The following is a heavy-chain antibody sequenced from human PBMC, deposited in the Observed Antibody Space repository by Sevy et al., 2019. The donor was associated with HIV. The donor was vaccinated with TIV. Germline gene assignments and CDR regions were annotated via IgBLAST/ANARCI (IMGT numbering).Heavy chain of an antibody. Sequence: SETLSLTCTVSGGSISSGDYYWSWIRQPPGKGLEWIGYIFYCGSTYLNPSLKSRVTISLDTSKSQFTLRLSSVTAADTAVFYCARQRASSGYFYFDSWGQGTLVTVSS. CDR3: ARQRASSGYFYFDS. CDR2: IFYCGST. J-gene: IGHJ4*02. D-gene: IGHD3-22*01. V-gene: IGHV4-30-4*01. CDR1: GGSISSGDYY.